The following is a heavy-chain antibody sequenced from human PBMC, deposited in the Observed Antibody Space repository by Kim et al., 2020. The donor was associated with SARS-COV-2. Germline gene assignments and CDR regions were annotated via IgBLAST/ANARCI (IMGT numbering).Heavy chain of an antibody. D-gene: IGHD3-3*01. V-gene: IGHV3-9*01. J-gene: IGHJ4*02. Sequence: AYADSVKGRFTISRDNAKNSLYLQMNSLRAEDTALYYCGKDVGFYTRSIASWGQGSLVTVSS. CDR3: GKDVGFYTRSIAS.